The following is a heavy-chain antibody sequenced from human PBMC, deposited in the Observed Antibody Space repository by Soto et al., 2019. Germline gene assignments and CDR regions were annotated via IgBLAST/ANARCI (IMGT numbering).Heavy chain of an antibody. V-gene: IGHV3-23*01. J-gene: IGHJ4*02. CDR2: ISGGSDST. CDR1: GLTFSSYV. CDR3: AKVFRQGQLAYYYFDY. D-gene: IGHD1-1*01. Sequence: GGSLRLSCAASGLTFSSYVMSWVRQAPGKGLEWVSTISGGSDSTYYADSVKGRFTISRDNSKNTLYLQMNSLRAEDTAVYYCAKVFRQGQLAYYYFDYWGQGTLVTVSS.